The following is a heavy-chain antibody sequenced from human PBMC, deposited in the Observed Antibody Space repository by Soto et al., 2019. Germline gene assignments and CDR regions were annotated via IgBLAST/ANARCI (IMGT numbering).Heavy chain of an antibody. V-gene: IGHV4-34*01. CDR1: GGSFSGYY. J-gene: IGHJ4*02. CDR2: INHSGST. D-gene: IGHD6-13*01. Sequence: LSLTCAVYGGSFSGYYWSWIRQPPGKGLEWIGEINHSGSTNYNPSLKSRVTISVDTSKNQFSLRLSSVTAADTAVYYCARGPSSSWPRSTGFLDYWGQGTLVTVSS. CDR3: ARGPSSSWPRSTGFLDY.